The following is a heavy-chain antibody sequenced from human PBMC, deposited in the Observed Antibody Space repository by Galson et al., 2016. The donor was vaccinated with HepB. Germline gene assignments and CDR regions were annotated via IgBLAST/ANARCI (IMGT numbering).Heavy chain of an antibody. Sequence: TLSLTCTVSGESISSGDYYWTWIRQTPEKGLEWIGYMYNTGDTYYNPSLKSRLGLSLDMSKNQFSLQLTSVTAADTALYYCARGKYFESSGPFGSGGYYFDNWGQGTLVIVSS. J-gene: IGHJ4*02. V-gene: IGHV4-30-4*01. CDR2: MYNTGDT. CDR1: GESISSGDYY. CDR3: ARGKYFESSGPFGSGGYYFDN. D-gene: IGHD3-22*01.